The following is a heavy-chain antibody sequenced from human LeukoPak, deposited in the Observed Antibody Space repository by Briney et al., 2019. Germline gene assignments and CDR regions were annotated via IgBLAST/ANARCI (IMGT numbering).Heavy chain of an antibody. CDR1: GGSFSGYY. J-gene: IGHJ4*02. CDR3: AGSGRRWLQLPKYYFDY. CDR2: INHSGST. V-gene: IGHV4-34*01. D-gene: IGHD5-24*01. Sequence: SETLSLTCAVYGGSFSGYYWSWIRQPPGKGLEWIGEINHSGSTNYNPSLKSRVTISVDTSKNQFSLKLSSMTAADTAVYYCAGSGRRWLQLPKYYFDYWGQGTLVTVSS.